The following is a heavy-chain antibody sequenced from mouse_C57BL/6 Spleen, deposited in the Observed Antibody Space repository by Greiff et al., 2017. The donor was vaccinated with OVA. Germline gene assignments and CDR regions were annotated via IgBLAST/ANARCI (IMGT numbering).Heavy chain of an antibody. CDR1: GYAFSSSW. CDR2: IYPGDGDT. Sequence: QVHVKPSGPELVKPGASVKISCKASGYAFSSSWMNWVKQRPGKGLEWIGRIYPGDGDTNYNGKFKGKATLTADKSSSTAYMQLSSLTSEDSAVYFCARAPITTVVATPFDYWGQGTTLTVSS. V-gene: IGHV1-82*01. D-gene: IGHD1-1*01. J-gene: IGHJ2*01. CDR3: ARAPITTVVATPFDY.